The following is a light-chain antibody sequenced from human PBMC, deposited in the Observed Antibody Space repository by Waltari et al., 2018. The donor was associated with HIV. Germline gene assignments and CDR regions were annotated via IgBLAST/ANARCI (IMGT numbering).Light chain of an antibody. J-gene: IGKJ1*01. V-gene: IGKV1-39*01. CDR1: RSINTY. CDR2: DSS. Sequence: DIQMTQSPSSLSASLGDRVTITCRESRSINTYLNWYQHKLGESPKILISDSSTLQSGTQPRFSGSGSGTDFTLTIASLQPEDRATYYCQKSDTPPWTFGQGTKVEI. CDR3: QKSDTPPWT.